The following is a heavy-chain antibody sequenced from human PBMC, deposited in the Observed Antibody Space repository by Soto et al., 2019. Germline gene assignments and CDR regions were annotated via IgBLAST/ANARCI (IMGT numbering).Heavy chain of an antibody. V-gene: IGHV4-59*01. Sequence: SLTCTVSGGYISSYYWSWIRQPPGKGLEWIGYIYDSGSTNYNPSLKSRVTISVDTSKNQFSLKLTSVTDADTAVYYCAAPPRYWGQGTLVTVSS. CDR1: GGYISSYY. CDR3: AAPPRY. D-gene: IGHD6-6*01. CDR2: IYDSGST. J-gene: IGHJ4*02.